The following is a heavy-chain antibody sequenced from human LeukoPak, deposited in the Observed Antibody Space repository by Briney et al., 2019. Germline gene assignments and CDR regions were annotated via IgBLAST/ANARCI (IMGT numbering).Heavy chain of an antibody. D-gene: IGHD3-10*01. CDR1: GGSTNNGAYF. CDR3: ARAGATATYKYYFDY. Sequence: SQTLSLTCTVSGGSTNNGAYFWNWIRQRPGKGLEWIGYIYYTGTTYYNPSLKSRLTISLDTSKSQFSLRLNSLTPADTAVYYCARAGATATYKYYFDYWGQGTLVTVSS. V-gene: IGHV4-31*03. J-gene: IGHJ4*02. CDR2: IYYTGTT.